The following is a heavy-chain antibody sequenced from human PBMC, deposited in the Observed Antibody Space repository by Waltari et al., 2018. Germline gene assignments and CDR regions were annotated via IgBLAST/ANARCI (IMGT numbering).Heavy chain of an antibody. D-gene: IGHD2-15*01. CDR2: TYFSSKWSD. V-gene: IGHV6-1*01. Sequence: QVQLQQSGPGLVRPSQTLSLTCAISGDSVSSYSAAWNWIRQSPSRGLGWLGRTYFSSKWSDDYAVSVRGRITINPDTSKNQFSLHLSSVTPEDTAVYYCARGVVANTYYFDYWGQGTLVTVSS. CDR3: ARGVVANTYYFDY. J-gene: IGHJ4*02. CDR1: GDSVSSYSAA.